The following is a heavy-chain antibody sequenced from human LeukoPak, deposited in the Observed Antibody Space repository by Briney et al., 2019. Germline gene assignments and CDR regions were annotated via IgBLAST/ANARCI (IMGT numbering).Heavy chain of an antibody. CDR1: GGSISSDAHY. J-gene: IGHJ4*02. V-gene: IGHV4-39*01. CDR2: AYYSGST. CDR3: ANYSTTSTGYFDF. Sequence: SETLSLTCTVSGGSISSDAHYWGWVRQPPGKGLEWIGSAYYSGSTYYNPSLKSRVTISIVTSRDQFSLDLRSVDAADTALYYCANYSTTSTGYFDFCRQGTLVTV. D-gene: IGHD2/OR15-2a*01.